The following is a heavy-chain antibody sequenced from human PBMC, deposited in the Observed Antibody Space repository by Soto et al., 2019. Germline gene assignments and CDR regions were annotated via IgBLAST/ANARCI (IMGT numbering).Heavy chain of an antibody. V-gene: IGHV4-4*02. CDR3: ARLWSKDWFDP. J-gene: IGHJ5*02. D-gene: IGHD3-3*01. Sequence: QVQLQESGPGLVKPSGTLSLTCAVSGGSISSSNWWSWVRQPPGKGLEWIGEIYHRGSTNYNPPLRSRVTHSVDKSKPQSSLKLSSVTAADTALYYCARLWSKDWFDPWGQGTLVTLSS. CDR2: IYHRGST. CDR1: GGSISSSNW.